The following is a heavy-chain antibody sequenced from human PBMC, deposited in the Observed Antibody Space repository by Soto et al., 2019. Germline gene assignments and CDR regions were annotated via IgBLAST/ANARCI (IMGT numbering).Heavy chain of an antibody. V-gene: IGHV4-61*01. D-gene: IGHD5-12*01. CDR3: ASEGQSGYDIYYFDY. CDR2: IYYSGST. CDR1: GGSVSSGSYY. J-gene: IGHJ4*02. Sequence: QVQLQESGPGLVKPSETLSLTCTVSGGSVSSGSYYWSWIRQPPGKGLEWIGYIYYSGSTNYNPSLNSRVTISVDTSKNQFSLKLSSVTAAATAVYYCASEGQSGYDIYYFDYWGKGTLVTVSS.